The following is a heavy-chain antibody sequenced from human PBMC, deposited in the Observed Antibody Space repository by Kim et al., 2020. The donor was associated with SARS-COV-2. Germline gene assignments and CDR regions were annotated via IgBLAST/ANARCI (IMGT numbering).Heavy chain of an antibody. CDR1: GFTFSSYS. CDR3: ARDKYCSSTSCYFLGFGYYYGMDV. V-gene: IGHV3-21*01. CDR2: ISSSSSYI. Sequence: GGSLRLSCAASGFTFSSYSMNWVRQAPGKGLEWVSSISSSSSYIYYADSVKGRFTISRDNAKNSLYLQMNSLRAEDTAVYYCARDKYCSSTSCYFLGFGYYYGMDVWGQGTTVTVSS. D-gene: IGHD2-2*01. J-gene: IGHJ6*02.